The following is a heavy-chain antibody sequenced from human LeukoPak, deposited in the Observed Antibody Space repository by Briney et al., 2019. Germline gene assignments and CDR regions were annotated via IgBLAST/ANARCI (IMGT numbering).Heavy chain of an antibody. CDR1: GYTFTGYY. V-gene: IGHV1-18*04. D-gene: IGHD3-22*01. Sequence: ASVKASCKASGYTFTGYYMHWVRQAPGQGLEWMGWISTYNDYTKYSQKLQGRVTMTTDTSTSTAYMELRSLTSDDTAVYYCARDGHRRYHYDSSGREDAFDIWGQGTMVTVSS. CDR2: ISTYNDYT. CDR3: ARDGHRRYHYDSSGREDAFDI. J-gene: IGHJ3*02.